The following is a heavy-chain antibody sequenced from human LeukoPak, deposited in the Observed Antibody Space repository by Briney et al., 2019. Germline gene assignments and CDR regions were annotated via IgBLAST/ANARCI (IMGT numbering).Heavy chain of an antibody. Sequence: SQTLSLTCAISGDSVSRNSAAGNWSRQSPSRGLEWLGWTYYRSKWYNDYAVSVKSRITLNPDTSKNQFSLQLNSVTPEDTAVYYCARGVIGSGWDGGWSSIDYWGQGTLVTVSS. J-gene: IGHJ4*02. V-gene: IGHV6-1*01. CDR2: TYYRSKWYN. CDR3: ARGVIGSGWDGGWSSIDY. D-gene: IGHD6-19*01. CDR1: GDSVSRNSAA.